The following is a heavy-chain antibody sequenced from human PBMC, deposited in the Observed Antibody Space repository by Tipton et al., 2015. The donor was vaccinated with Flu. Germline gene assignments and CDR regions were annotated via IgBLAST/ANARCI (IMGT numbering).Heavy chain of an antibody. CDR1: GGSINRSHYY. J-gene: IGHJ6*02. CDR2: IYHSGST. V-gene: IGHV4-39*07. Sequence: TLSLTCTVSGGSINRSHYYWGWIRQPPGKGLEWIGSIYHSGSTFYHPSLKSRVTISVDTSKNQFSLKLSSVTAADTAVYYCARDGGVCSGWSYSGGNYYYGMDVWGQGTTVIVSS. CDR3: ARDGGVCSGWSYSGGNYYYGMDV. D-gene: IGHD6-19*01.